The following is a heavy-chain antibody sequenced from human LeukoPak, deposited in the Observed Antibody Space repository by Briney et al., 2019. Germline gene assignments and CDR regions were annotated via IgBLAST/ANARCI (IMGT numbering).Heavy chain of an antibody. J-gene: IGHJ5*02. V-gene: IGHV1-18*01. CDR2: ISAYNGNT. CDR1: GYTFTSYG. CDR3: VRDSNPIYCSSTSCPPGWFDP. Sequence: ASVKVSCKASGYTFTSYGISWVRQAPGQGLEWMGWISAYNGNTNYAQKLQGRVTMTTDTSTSTAYMELRSLRSDDTAVYYCVRDSNPIYCSSTSCPPGWFDPWGQGTLVTVSS. D-gene: IGHD2-2*01.